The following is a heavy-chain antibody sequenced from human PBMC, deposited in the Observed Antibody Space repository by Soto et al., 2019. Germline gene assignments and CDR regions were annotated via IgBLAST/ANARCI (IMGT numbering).Heavy chain of an antibody. J-gene: IGHJ4*02. CDR2: INHSGST. CDR1: GGSFSGYY. V-gene: IGHV4-34*01. Sequence: QVQLQQWGAGLLKPSETLSLTCAVYGGSFSGYYWSWIRQPPGKGLEWIGEINHSGSTNYNPSLKSRVTISVDTSKNQFSLKLSSVTAADTAVYYCARRTRRYCSGGSCYGPFDYWGQGPLVTVSS. D-gene: IGHD2-15*01. CDR3: ARRTRRYCSGGSCYGPFDY.